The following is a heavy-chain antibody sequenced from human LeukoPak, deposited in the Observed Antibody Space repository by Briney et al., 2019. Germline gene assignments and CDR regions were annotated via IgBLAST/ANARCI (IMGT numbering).Heavy chain of an antibody. J-gene: IGHJ1*01. Sequence: SETLSLTCAVYGGSFSGYYWSWIRQPPGKGLEWIGEINHSGSTNYNPSLKSRVTISVDTSKKQFSLKLSSVTAADTAVYYCAGRDVVVTAPYFRHWGQGTLVTVSS. CDR1: GGSFSGYY. CDR2: INHSGST. V-gene: IGHV4-34*01. D-gene: IGHD2-21*02. CDR3: AGRDVVVTAPYFRH.